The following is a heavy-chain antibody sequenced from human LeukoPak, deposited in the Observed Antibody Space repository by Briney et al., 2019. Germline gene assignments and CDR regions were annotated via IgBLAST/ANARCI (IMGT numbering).Heavy chain of an antibody. J-gene: IGHJ4*02. D-gene: IGHD3-3*01. CDR1: GYTFTGYY. CDR3: ARTVLHYDFWSGYHGPDAGYYFDY. Sequence: ASVKVSCKASGYTFTGYYMHWVRQAPGQGLEWMGWINPNSGGTNYAQKFQGRVTMTRDTSISTAYMELSRLRSDDTAVYYCARTVLHYDFWSGYHGPDAGYYFDYWGQGTLVTVSS. V-gene: IGHV1-2*02. CDR2: INPNSGGT.